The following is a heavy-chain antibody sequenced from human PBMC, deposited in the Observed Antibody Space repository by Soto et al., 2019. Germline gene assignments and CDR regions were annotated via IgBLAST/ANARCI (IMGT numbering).Heavy chain of an antibody. V-gene: IGHV4-59*01. D-gene: IGHD5-18*01. Sequence: PSETLSLTCTVSGGSIGTYYWSWIRQPPGKGLEWIGYIYYRGNTDYNPSLKSRVTISLDTPKNQFSLKLSSVTAADTAVYYCARTLYSYGPRFDYWGQGTLVTVS. CDR3: ARTLYSYGPRFDY. CDR2: IYYRGNT. J-gene: IGHJ4*02. CDR1: GGSIGTYY.